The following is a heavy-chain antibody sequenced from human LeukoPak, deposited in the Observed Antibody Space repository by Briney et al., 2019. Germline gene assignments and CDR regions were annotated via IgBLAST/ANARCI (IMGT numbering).Heavy chain of an antibody. CDR3: ARLLDNDSSGDPDTFDM. CDR2: IHYSGRI. V-gene: IGHV4-59*11. D-gene: IGHD3-22*01. Sequence: SETLSLTCSVSGGSISRHFWSWIRQPPGKGLEWIAFIHYSGRIKYNPSLQSRVTISIDTSENNFSLRLTSVTAADTAVYYCARLLDNDSSGDPDTFDMWGQGTVVSVSS. J-gene: IGHJ3*02. CDR1: GGSISRHF.